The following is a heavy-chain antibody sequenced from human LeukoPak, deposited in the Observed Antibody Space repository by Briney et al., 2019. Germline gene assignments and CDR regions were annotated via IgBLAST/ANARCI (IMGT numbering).Heavy chain of an antibody. Sequence: SETLSLTCAVYGGSFSGYYWSWIRQPPGKGLEWIGSIYYSGSTYYNPSLKSRVTISVDTSKNQFSLKLSSVTAADTAVYYCAEGPGSVATVDYWGQGTLVTVSS. V-gene: IGHV4-34*01. J-gene: IGHJ4*02. CDR1: GGSFSGYY. CDR3: AEGPGSVATVDY. CDR2: IYYSGST.